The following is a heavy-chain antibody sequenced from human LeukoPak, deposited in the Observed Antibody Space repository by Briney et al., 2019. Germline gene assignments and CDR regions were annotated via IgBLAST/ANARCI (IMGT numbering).Heavy chain of an antibody. CDR2: ISYDGSNK. CDR3: ARDGYYYDSSGYRYYYYGTDV. D-gene: IGHD3-22*01. Sequence: GGSLRLSCAASGFTFSSYAMHWVRQAPGKGLEWVAVISYDGSNKYYADSVKGRFTISRDNSKNTLYLQMNSLRAEDTAVYYCARDGYYYDSSGYRYYYYGTDVWGQGTTVTVSS. CDR1: GFTFSSYA. J-gene: IGHJ6*02. V-gene: IGHV3-30-3*01.